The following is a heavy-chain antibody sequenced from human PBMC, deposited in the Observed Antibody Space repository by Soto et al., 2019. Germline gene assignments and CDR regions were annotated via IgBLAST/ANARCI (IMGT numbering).Heavy chain of an antibody. Sequence: ACVXVSFKSSLQTLTEFSSHFLRQAPGKGLEWMGGFDPEGGEAIYAQKWHGRVTVTEDTVTDTAYMELSGLKSDDTAVYYCAKQTKLRGAMITNIKFDFWGQGTPVTVSS. CDR1: LQTLTEFS. J-gene: IGHJ4*02. CDR3: AKQTKLRGAMITNIKFDF. V-gene: IGHV1-24*01. CDR2: FDPEGGEA. D-gene: IGHD3-10*01.